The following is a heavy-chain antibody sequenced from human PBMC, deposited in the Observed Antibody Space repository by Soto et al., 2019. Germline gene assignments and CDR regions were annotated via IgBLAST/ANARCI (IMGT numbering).Heavy chain of an antibody. CDR1: GYRFSSYA. V-gene: IGHV3-23*01. J-gene: IGHJ5*01. CDR2: ISGGCGVST. CDR3: ANDAISMVRGVINWFVP. Sequence: PGGSMRLSCAASGYRFSSYAMTWVRQNPGKGLEWASGISGGCGVSTYYADYVKGRFTISRDNSMNTLYLHVTRLRAEDTAVYYCANDAISMVRGVINWFVPWGQGTLLTVSS. D-gene: IGHD3-10*01.